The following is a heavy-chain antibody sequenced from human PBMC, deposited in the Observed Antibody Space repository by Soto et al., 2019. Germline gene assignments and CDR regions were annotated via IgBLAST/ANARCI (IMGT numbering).Heavy chain of an antibody. D-gene: IGHD3-3*01. CDR3: TTLGP. CDR2: TAPMFKQT. J-gene: IGHJ5*02. CDR1: GITVGSFI. Sequence: QAQLGQSGAVVKKPGSSVVVSCKASGITVGSFIISWVRQAPGQGLEWMGKTAPMFKQTFYARRFEGRVTIPADTSANNVYMELTVLRFEDTAVYYCTTLGPWGQGTQVTVS. V-gene: IGHV1-69*02.